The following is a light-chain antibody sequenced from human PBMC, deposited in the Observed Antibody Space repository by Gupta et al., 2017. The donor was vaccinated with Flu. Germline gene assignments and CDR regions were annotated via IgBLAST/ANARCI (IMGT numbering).Light chain of an antibody. J-gene: IGLJ1*01. V-gene: IGLV2-23*02. CDR3: CSYAGSSIQV. CDR2: EVS. CDR1: SSDIGSYKF. Sequence: QSALTQPASVSGPPGQSITISCTGTSSDIGSYKFVSWYQQHPGKAPKLMIYEVSERPSGVSKRFSGSKSGNTATLTISGPQPEDEADYYCCSYAGSSIQVFGTGTKVTVL.